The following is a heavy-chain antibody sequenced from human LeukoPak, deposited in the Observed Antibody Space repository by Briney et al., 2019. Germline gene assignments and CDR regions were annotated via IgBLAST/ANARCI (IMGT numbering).Heavy chain of an antibody. V-gene: IGHV1-2*02. D-gene: IGHD6-13*01. Sequence: ASVKVSCKASGYTFTGYYMHWVRQAPGQGLEWMGWINPNSGGTNYAQKFQGRVTMTRDTSISTAYLQWSSLKASDTAMYFCARLTLVPSIRDGSLDYWGQGTLVTVSS. J-gene: IGHJ4*02. CDR2: INPNSGGT. CDR3: ARLTLVPSIRDGSLDY. CDR1: GYTFTGYY.